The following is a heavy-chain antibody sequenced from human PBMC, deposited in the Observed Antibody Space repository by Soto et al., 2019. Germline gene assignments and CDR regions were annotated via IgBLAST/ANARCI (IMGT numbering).Heavy chain of an antibody. CDR2: ITPYNGNT. V-gene: IGHV1-18*01. D-gene: IGHD3-10*01. J-gene: IGHJ4*02. CDR3: ARAGDYGSFYFFDY. CDR1: GYTFTSYG. Sequence: QVQLVQSGAEVKKPGASVKVSCKASGYTFTSYGVTWVRQAPGQGLEWMGWITPYNGNTHYAQKVQGRVTMTTDTSTSTAYMELWSLRSDDTAVYYCARAGDYGSFYFFDYWGQGTLVTVSS.